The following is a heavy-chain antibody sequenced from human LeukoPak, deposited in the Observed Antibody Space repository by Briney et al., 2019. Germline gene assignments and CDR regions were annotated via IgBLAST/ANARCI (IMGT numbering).Heavy chain of an antibody. CDR2: INPGDSDT. CDR3: ARQPSSGYLDY. D-gene: IGHD3-22*01. V-gene: IGHV5-51*01. CDR1: GYSFTSTW. J-gene: IGHJ4*02. Sequence: GVSLQISFQGSGYSFTSTWIAWVRQMPGQGLEWMAIINPGDSDTRYSPSFQGRITISADKSISTAYLQWSSLKASDTAMYYCARQPSSGYLDYWGQGALVTVSS.